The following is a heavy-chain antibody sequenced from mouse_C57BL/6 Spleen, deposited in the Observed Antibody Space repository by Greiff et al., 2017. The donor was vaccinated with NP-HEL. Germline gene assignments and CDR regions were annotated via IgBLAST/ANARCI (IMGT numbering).Heavy chain of an antibody. J-gene: IGHJ1*03. CDR3: ARRGYGSSYGGWYFDV. CDR2: IDPSDSYT. Sequence: QVQLKQPGAELVMPGASVKLSCKASGYTFTSYWMHWVKQRPGQGLEWIGEIDPSDSYTNYNQKFKGKSTLTVDKSSSTAYMQLSSLTSEDSAVYYCARRGYGSSYGGWYFDVWGTGTTVTVSS. CDR1: GYTFTSYW. V-gene: IGHV1-69*01. D-gene: IGHD1-1*01.